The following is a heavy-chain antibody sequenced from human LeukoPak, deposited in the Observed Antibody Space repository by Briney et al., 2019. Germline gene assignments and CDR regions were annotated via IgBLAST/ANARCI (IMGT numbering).Heavy chain of an antibody. CDR2: FDSAGST. Sequence: GGSLRLSCAASGFTVSSNYMSWVRQAPGKGPEWVSVFDSAGSTYYADSVKGRFTISRDNSKNTLYLQMNSLRAEDTAVYYCASLIQLWAPNDYWGQGTLVTVSS. D-gene: IGHD5-18*01. J-gene: IGHJ4*02. CDR1: GFTVSSNY. CDR3: ASLIQLWAPNDY. V-gene: IGHV3-53*05.